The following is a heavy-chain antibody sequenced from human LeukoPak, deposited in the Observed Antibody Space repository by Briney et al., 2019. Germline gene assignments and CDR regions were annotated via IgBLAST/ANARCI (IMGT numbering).Heavy chain of an antibody. D-gene: IGHD3-22*01. CDR1: GYTFTIYG. J-gene: IGHJ4*02. CDR3: ARDLHPYYYDSSGPDY. CDR2: ISAYNGNT. V-gene: IGHV1-18*01. Sequence: ASVKVSCTASGYTFTIYGISWVRQAPGQGLERMGWISAYNGNTNYAQKLQGRVTMTTDTSTSTAYMELRSLRSDDTAVYYCARDLHPYYYDSSGPDYWGQGTLVTVSS.